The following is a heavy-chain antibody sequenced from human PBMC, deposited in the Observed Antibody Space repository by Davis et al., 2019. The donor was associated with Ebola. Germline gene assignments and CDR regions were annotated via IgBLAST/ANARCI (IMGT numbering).Heavy chain of an antibody. CDR2: INPSGGST. V-gene: IGHV1-46*01. Sequence: ASVKVSCKASGYTFTSYYMHWVRQAPGQGLEWMGIINPSGGSTSYAQKFQGRVTITADESTSTAYMELSSLRSEDTAVYYCARGSRYSSSAPSHFDYWGQGTLVTVSS. CDR3: ARGSRYSSSAPSHFDY. J-gene: IGHJ4*02. D-gene: IGHD6-6*01. CDR1: GYTFTSYY.